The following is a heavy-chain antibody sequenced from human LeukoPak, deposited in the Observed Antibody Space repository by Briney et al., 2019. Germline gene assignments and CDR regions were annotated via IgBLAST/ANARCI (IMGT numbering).Heavy chain of an antibody. Sequence: GGSLRLSCAASGFTFNSYSMNWVRQAPGKGLEWISSISSSSSYIYYADSVNGRFAISRDNVNNSLSLQMNSLRAEDTAVYYCAKDKRYGSGSYYPYYFDYWGQGTLVTVSS. CDR1: GFTFNSYS. V-gene: IGHV3-21*04. CDR3: AKDKRYGSGSYYPYYFDY. D-gene: IGHD3-10*01. J-gene: IGHJ4*02. CDR2: ISSSSSYI.